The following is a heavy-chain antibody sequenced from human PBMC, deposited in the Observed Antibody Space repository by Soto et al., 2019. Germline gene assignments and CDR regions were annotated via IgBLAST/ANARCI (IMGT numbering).Heavy chain of an antibody. CDR1: GFTFSNFA. J-gene: IGHJ5*02. Sequence: EVQLLESGGGLVQPGGSLRLSCAASGFTFSNFALSWVRQAPGKGLEWFSAISGRGDYYYAESVKGRFTISRDNSKNTLYLQMNSLRAEDTAIYYCAKERYYSGSATTNWFDPWGQGTLVTVSS. D-gene: IGHD3-10*01. V-gene: IGHV3-23*01. CDR2: ISGRGDY. CDR3: AKERYYSGSATTNWFDP.